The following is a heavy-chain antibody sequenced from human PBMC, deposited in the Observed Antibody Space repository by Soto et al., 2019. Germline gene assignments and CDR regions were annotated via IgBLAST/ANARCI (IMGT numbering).Heavy chain of an antibody. V-gene: IGHV1-69*13. Sequence: SVKVSCKXSGGTFSSYAISWVRQAPGQGLEWMGGIIPIFGTANYAQKFQGRVTITADESTSTAYMELSSLRSEDTAVYYCAREWIGYDSSGYYYYYYGMDVWGQGTTVTVSS. CDR3: AREWIGYDSSGYYYYYYGMDV. CDR2: IIPIFGTA. D-gene: IGHD3-22*01. CDR1: GGTFSSYA. J-gene: IGHJ6*02.